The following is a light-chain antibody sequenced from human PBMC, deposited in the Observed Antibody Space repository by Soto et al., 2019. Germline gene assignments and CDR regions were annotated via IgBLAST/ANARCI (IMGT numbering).Light chain of an antibody. Sequence: DIQLTQSPSFLSASVGDRVTITCRASPDISVYLAWYQQRPGKAPKLLIYGASTLQSGVPSRFSGSGSGAEFTLTISSLQPEDFATYYCQHLNGYPRFAFGPGTRVDIK. V-gene: IGKV1-9*01. J-gene: IGKJ3*01. CDR3: QHLNGYPRFA. CDR2: GAS. CDR1: PDISVY.